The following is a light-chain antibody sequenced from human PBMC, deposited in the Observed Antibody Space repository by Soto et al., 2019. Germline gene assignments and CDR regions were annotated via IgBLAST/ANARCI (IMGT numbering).Light chain of an antibody. V-gene: IGKV3-11*01. CDR2: DAS. CDR3: QQRYGWPS. Sequence: EIGLTQSPATLSLSPGERATLSCRASQTVNSYLAWYQHKLGQAPRLLIYDASNRATGVPARFSGSGSGTDFTLTISSLEPEDFAVYYCQQRYGWPSFGQGTKLEIK. J-gene: IGKJ2*01. CDR1: QTVNSY.